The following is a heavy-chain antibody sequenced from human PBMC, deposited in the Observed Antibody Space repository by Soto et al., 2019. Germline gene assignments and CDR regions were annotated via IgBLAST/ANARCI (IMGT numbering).Heavy chain of an antibody. D-gene: IGHD6-13*01. CDR3: TRQAYSSTWYLQGDRYSYYGMDV. V-gene: IGHV5-51*01. Sequence: GESLKISCKGSGYSFTTYWIGWVRQMPGKGLEWMGIIYPGESDTRYSPSFQGQVTISADKSISTAYLQWSSLKASDTAIYYCTRQAYSSTWYLQGDRYSYYGMDVWGQGTTVTVSS. CDR1: GYSFTTYW. CDR2: IYPGESDT. J-gene: IGHJ6*02.